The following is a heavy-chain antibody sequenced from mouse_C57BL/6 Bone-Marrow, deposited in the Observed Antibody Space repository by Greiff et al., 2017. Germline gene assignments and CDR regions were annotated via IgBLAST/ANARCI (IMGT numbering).Heavy chain of an antibody. V-gene: IGHV1-85*01. CDR3: ARCIAGYIYCDF. CDR1: GYTFTSYD. Sequence: QVQLQQSGPELVKPGASVKLSCKASGYTFTSYDINWVKQRPGQGLEWIGWIYPRDGSTTYNERFKGKATLTVDTSSSTAYMELHILTSEDSAVYFGARCIAGYIYCDFYGRGTALTVTS. J-gene: IGHJ2*01. D-gene: IGHD2-2*01. CDR2: IYPRDGST.